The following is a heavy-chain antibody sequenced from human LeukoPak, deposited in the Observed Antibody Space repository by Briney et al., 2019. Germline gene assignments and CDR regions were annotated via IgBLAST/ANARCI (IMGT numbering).Heavy chain of an antibody. D-gene: IGHD5-24*01. V-gene: IGHV1-8*03. CDR1: GFTFSGSA. CDR3: ARVGSEVEMEV. J-gene: IGHJ4*02. Sequence: GGSLRLSCAASGFTFSGSAMHWVRQATGQGLEWMGWMNPNSGNTGYAQKFQGRVTITRNTSISTAYMELSSLRSEDTAVYYCARVGSEVEMEVWGQGTLVTVSS. CDR2: MNPNSGNT.